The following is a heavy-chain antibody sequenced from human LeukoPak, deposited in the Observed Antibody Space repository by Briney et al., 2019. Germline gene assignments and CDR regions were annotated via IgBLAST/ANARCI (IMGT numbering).Heavy chain of an antibody. J-gene: IGHJ5*02. V-gene: IGHV1-18*01. D-gene: IGHD3-22*01. Sequence: ASVKVSCKASGYTFISYGISWVRHAPGQGLEWMGWISAYNGNTNYAQRLQGRVTMTTDTSTSTAYMQLRSLRSDDTAVYYCAGVTTYYYDSSGFDPWGQGTLVTVSS. CDR3: AGVTTYYYDSSGFDP. CDR1: GYTFISYG. CDR2: ISAYNGNT.